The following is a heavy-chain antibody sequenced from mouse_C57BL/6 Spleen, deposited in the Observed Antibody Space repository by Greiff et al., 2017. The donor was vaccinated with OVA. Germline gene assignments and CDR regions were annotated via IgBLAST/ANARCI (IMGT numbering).Heavy chain of an antibody. CDR1: GYSITSGYD. CDR2: ISYSGST. Sequence: VQLKESGPGMVKPSQSLSLTCTVTGYSITSGYDWHWIRHFPGNKLEWMGYISYSGSTNYNPSLKSRISITHDTSKNHFFLKLNSVTTEDTATYYCARGLLVYYAMDYWGQGTSVTVSS. D-gene: IGHD1-1*01. V-gene: IGHV3-1*01. CDR3: ARGLLVYYAMDY. J-gene: IGHJ4*01.